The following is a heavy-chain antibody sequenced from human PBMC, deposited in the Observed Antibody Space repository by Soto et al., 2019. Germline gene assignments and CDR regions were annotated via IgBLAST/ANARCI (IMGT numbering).Heavy chain of an antibody. Sequence: GGSLRLSFEASGFTFTSYGMHRVRQSPGKGLEWVAVIWFDGSKEYYADSVKGRFNVSRDNSKNTVYLEMNSPRTVDTAVYYCARGVPAGKGWFDSWGQGTLVT. D-gene: IGHD2-2*01. CDR2: IWFDGSKE. V-gene: IGHV3-33*01. CDR3: ARGVPAGKGWFDS. J-gene: IGHJ5*01. CDR1: GFTFTSYG.